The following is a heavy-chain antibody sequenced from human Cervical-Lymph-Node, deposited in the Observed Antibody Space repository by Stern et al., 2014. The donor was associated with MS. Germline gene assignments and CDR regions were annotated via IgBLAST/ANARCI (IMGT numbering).Heavy chain of an antibody. J-gene: IGHJ6*02. CDR3: AKDIYIVEEPSARMDV. D-gene: IGHD2-2*01. CDR2: ISYDGNSK. CDR1: GFTFSSYG. Sequence: VQLVESGGGVVQPGRSLRLSCAASGFTFSSYGMHCVRQAPGKGLEWVATISYDGNSKYYAESVQGRCSISRDNSRNTLYLQMSSLRAEDTAVYYCAKDIYIVEEPSARMDVWGQGTAVTVSS. V-gene: IGHV3-30*18.